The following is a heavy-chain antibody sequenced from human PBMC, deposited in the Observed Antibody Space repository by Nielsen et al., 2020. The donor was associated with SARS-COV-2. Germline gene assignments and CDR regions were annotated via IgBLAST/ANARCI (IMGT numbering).Heavy chain of an antibody. V-gene: IGHV3-48*01. Sequence: GGSLRLSCAASGFTFSIYSMNWVRQAPGKGLEWVSFISTSSSIYYADSVKGRFTISRDTPKNTLYLQMNSLRAEDTAVYYCAKGPIGSPTAIGAFDIWGLGTMVTVSS. CDR2: ISTSSSI. CDR3: AKGPIGSPTAIGAFDI. CDR1: GFTFSIYS. J-gene: IGHJ3*02. D-gene: IGHD2-2*02.